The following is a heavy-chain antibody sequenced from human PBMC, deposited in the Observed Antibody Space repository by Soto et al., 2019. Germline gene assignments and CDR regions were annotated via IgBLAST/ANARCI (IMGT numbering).Heavy chain of an antibody. V-gene: IGHV3-48*02. Sequence: EVQLVESGEGFVQPGGSLRLCCAASGFTFSSYSMNWVRQAPGKGLEWVSYISSSSSTIYYADSVKGRFTISRDNAKNSLYLQMNSLRDEDTAVYYCVTDVLRFLESSYYYYGMDVWGQGTTVTVSS. CDR1: GFTFSSYS. D-gene: IGHD3-3*01. CDR2: ISSSSSTI. J-gene: IGHJ6*02. CDR3: VTDVLRFLESSYYYYGMDV.